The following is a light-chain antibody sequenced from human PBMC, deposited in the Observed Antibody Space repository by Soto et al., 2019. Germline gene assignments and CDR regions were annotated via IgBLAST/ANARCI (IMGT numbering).Light chain of an antibody. CDR3: QQYDTSPLT. CDR2: KAS. Sequence: DIQMTQSPSTLSASVGDRVTITCRASQSVNSWLAWYQQKPGKAPKLLLYKASSLESGVPSRFSGSGSGTEFTLNISSLQPDDFGTYYCQQYDTSPLTFGGGTKVDIK. V-gene: IGKV1-5*03. J-gene: IGKJ4*01. CDR1: QSVNSW.